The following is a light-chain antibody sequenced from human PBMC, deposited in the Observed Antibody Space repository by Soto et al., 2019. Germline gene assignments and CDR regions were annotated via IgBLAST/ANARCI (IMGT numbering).Light chain of an antibody. Sequence: QSVLTQPASVSGSPGQSITISCTGTSGDIGAYNFVSWYQQHPGKAPKLMIYDVSNRPSGVSNRFSGSKSGDTASLTISGLQAEDEADYYCSSYTISAADVFGTGTKVTVL. CDR2: DVS. CDR1: SGDIGAYNF. CDR3: SSYTISAADV. V-gene: IGLV2-14*03. J-gene: IGLJ1*01.